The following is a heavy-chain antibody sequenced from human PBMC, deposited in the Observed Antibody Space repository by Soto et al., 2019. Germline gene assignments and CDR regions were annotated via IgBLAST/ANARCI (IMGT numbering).Heavy chain of an antibody. Sequence: ASVKVSCKASGYTFTGYYMHWVRQAPGQGLEWMGWINPNSGGTNYAQKFQGWITMTRDTSISKAYMELSSLRTDGTSVTYCGRSISKRLELLGVWYEPWGQRTLVTVSS. CDR1: GYTFTGYY. CDR2: INPNSGGT. CDR3: GRSISKRLELLGVWYEP. J-gene: IGHJ5*02. V-gene: IGHV1-2*04. D-gene: IGHD1-7*01.